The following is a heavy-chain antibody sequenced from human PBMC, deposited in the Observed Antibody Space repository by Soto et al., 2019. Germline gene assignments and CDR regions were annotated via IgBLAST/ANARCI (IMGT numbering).Heavy chain of an antibody. V-gene: IGHV1-58*01. CDR2: IVVGTGHT. D-gene: IGHD4-17*01. CDR3: TAPLEGGEYGANSAFDY. CDR1: GFSFTSSS. Sequence: SVKVSCKASGFSFTSSSVQWVRQARGQRLEWIGWIVVGTGHTNYAQKFQERVTISTDMSTNTAYMEVNSLRFDDTAVYYCTAPLEGGEYGANSAFDYWGQGTRVTVSS. J-gene: IGHJ4*02.